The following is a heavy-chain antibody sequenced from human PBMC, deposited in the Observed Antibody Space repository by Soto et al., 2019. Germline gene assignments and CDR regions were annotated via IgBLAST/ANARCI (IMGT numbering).Heavy chain of an antibody. J-gene: IGHJ5*02. Sequence: GASVKVSCKASGYTFTSYGIIWVGQAPGQGLEWMGWISAYNCDTNYAQKLQGRVTMTTDTSTSTVYMELRSLTSDDTAVYYCARVMVRGVIRVPAPPLEDFNWFDPWGHGTLVTVSS. D-gene: IGHD3-10*01. CDR2: ISAYNCDT. V-gene: IGHV1-18*01. CDR1: GYTFTSYG. CDR3: ARVMVRGVIRVPAPPLEDFNWFDP.